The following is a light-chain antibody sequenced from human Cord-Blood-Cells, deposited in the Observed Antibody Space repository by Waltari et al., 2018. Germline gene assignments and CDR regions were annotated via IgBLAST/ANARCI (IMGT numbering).Light chain of an antibody. J-gene: IGKJ1*01. CDR2: AAS. Sequence: AIQMTQSPSSLSASVGDSVTITCRASQGIRNDLGWYQQKPGKAPKLLIYAASSLQSGGPSRFSGSGSGTDFTLTISSLQPEDFATYYCLQDYNCPWTFGQGTKVEIK. V-gene: IGKV1-6*01. CDR1: QGIRND. CDR3: LQDYNCPWT.